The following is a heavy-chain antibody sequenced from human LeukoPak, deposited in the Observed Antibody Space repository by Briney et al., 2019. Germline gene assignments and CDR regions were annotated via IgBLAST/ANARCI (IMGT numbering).Heavy chain of an antibody. CDR3: ARTHRKIVVVPAARVSWFDP. Sequence: ASVKVSCKASGYTFTGYYMHWVRQAPGQGLEWMGWISPNSGGTNYAQKFQGKVTMTRDTSTSTAYMELSRLRSDDTAVYYCARTHRKIVVVPAARVSWFDPWGQGTLVTVSS. CDR1: GYTFTGYY. CDR2: ISPNSGGT. J-gene: IGHJ5*02. V-gene: IGHV1-2*02. D-gene: IGHD2-2*01.